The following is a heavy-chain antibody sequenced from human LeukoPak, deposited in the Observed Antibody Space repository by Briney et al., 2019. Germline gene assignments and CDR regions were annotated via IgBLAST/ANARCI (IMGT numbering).Heavy chain of an antibody. CDR3: ARAGYSYGSGYAFDI. V-gene: IGHV1-69*05. CDR2: IIPIFGTA. D-gene: IGHD5-18*01. Sequence: SVKVSCKASGGTFSSYAISWVRQAPGQGLEWMGGIIPIFGTANYAQKFQGRVAITTDESTSTAYMELSSLRSEDTAVYYCARAGYSYGSGYAFDIWGQGTMVTVSS. CDR1: GGTFSSYA. J-gene: IGHJ3*02.